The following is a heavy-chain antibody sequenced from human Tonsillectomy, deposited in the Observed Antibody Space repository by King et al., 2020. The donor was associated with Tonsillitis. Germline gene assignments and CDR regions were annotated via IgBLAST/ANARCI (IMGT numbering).Heavy chain of an antibody. D-gene: IGHD1-14*01. CDR3: ARDSLTATRAFDL. CDR2: IKQDGSEA. CDR1: GFTFSSYW. Sequence: VQLVESGGGLVQPGGSLRLSCAASGFTFSSYWMSLVRQAPGKGLEWVANIKQDGSEAYYVDSVTGRLTISRDKAENSLYLQMNSMRAEDTAVYYCARDSLTATRAFDLWGRGTLVTVSS. V-gene: IGHV3-7*03. J-gene: IGHJ2*01.